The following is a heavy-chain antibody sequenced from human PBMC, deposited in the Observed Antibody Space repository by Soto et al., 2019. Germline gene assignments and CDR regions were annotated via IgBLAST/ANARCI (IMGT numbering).Heavy chain of an antibody. Sequence: QVQLQQWGAGLLKPSETLSLTCAVYGGSFSGYYWSWIRQPPGKGLEWIGEINHSGSTNYNPSLKSRVTISVDTSKNQFSLKLSSVTAADTAVYYCARRRRAVAGTHNWFDPWGQGTLVTVSS. CDR3: ARRRRAVAGTHNWFDP. CDR2: INHSGST. D-gene: IGHD6-19*01. J-gene: IGHJ5*02. V-gene: IGHV4-34*01. CDR1: GGSFSGYY.